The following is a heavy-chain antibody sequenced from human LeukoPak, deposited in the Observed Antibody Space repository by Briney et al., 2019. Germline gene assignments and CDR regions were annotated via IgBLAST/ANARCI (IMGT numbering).Heavy chain of an antibody. J-gene: IGHJ6*02. V-gene: IGHV3-21*04. Sequence: GGSLRLSCAASGFDFSTYAINWVRQAPGKGLEWVSSISTMSNYIFYGDSVKGRFTISRDNAKNSLYLQMNSLRAEDTALYYCAKDIGIAAAGTYYGMDVWGQGTTVTVSS. D-gene: IGHD6-13*01. CDR1: GFDFSTYA. CDR3: AKDIGIAAAGTYYGMDV. CDR2: ISTMSNYI.